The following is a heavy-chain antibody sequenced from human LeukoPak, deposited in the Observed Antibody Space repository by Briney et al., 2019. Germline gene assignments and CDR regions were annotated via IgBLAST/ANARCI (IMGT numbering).Heavy chain of an antibody. V-gene: IGHV3-23*01. J-gene: IGHJ4*02. D-gene: IGHD1-20*01. CDR3: ADLTGTTSGLDY. CDR2: ISGSGGST. Sequence: GGSLRLSCAASGFTFSSYAMSWVRQAPGKGLEWVSAISGSGGSTYYADSVKGRFTISRDNSKNALYLQMNSLRAEDTAVYYCADLTGTTSGLDYWGQGTLVTVSS. CDR1: GFTFSSYA.